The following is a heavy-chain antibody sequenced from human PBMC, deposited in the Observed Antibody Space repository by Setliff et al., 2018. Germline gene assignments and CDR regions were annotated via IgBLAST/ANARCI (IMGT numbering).Heavy chain of an antibody. D-gene: IGHD6-19*01. CDR3: TKDVGLGSGWSYFDY. CDR1: GFTFRNYY. V-gene: IGHV3-74*01. CDR2: IKSDGSHT. Sequence: GGSLRLSCAASGFTFRNYYMHWVRQVPGKGLMWVSYIKSDGSHTAYADSVKGRFTISRDNAKNTLYLQMNSLEAEDTAVYYCTKDVGLGSGWSYFDYWGQGALVTVSS. J-gene: IGHJ4*02.